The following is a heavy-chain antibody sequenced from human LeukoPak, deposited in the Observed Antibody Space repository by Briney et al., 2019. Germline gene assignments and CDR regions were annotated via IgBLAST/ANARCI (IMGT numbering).Heavy chain of an antibody. CDR3: AREHRHEGATVDS. CDR1: GFTFSSYW. D-gene: IGHD1-26*01. CDR2: IERDGRST. J-gene: IGHJ4*02. V-gene: IGHV3-74*01. Sequence: GGSLRLSCAASGFTFSSYWMHWVRQAPGKGLVWVSRIERDGRSTSYADSVRGRFTISRDNAKNTLYLQMNSLRAEDTAVYYCAREHRHEGATVDSWCQGTLVTVSS.